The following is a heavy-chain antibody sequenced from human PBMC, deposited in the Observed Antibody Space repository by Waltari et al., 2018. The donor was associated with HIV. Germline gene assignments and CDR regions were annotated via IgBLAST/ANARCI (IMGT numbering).Heavy chain of an antibody. CDR2: INSGVSR. D-gene: IGHD4-4*01. CDR1: GFTVSSNY. CDR3: ARAGDSNFGYWCFNL. V-gene: IGHV3-53*01. J-gene: IGHJ2*01. Sequence: EVQLVESGGGLIQPGGSLRLSCAASGFTVSSNYMSWVRQAPGKGLGWVSVINSGVSRCYADSVKGRFTISRDNSKNTVFLQMTSLGADDTAVYYCARAGDSNFGYWCFNLWGRGTLLTVSS.